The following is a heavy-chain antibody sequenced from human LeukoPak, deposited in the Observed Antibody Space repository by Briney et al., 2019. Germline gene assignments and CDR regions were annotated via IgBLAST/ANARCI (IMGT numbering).Heavy chain of an antibody. CDR3: AKDYSSGWFIDY. J-gene: IGHJ4*02. Sequence: GGSLRLSCAASRFTFSSYAMTWVRQAPGKGLEWVSAITDNSAYTYYADSVKGRFTISRDNSKNTLYLQMNSLRAEDTAVYYCAKDYSSGWFIDYWGQGTLVTVSS. CDR1: RFTFSSYA. D-gene: IGHD6-19*01. V-gene: IGHV3-23*01. CDR2: ITDNSAYT.